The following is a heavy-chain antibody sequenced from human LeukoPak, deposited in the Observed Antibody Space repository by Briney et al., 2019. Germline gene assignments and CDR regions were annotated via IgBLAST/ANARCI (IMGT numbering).Heavy chain of an antibody. V-gene: IGHV4-38-2*02. CDR3: AREAVTIFGLVRTQTTKRPHRFDP. J-gene: IGHJ5*02. CDR1: DYSISNTYY. D-gene: IGHD3-3*01. Sequence: PSETLSLTCTVSDYSISNTYYWGWIRQPPGKGLEWIGNIHHSGITNYNPSLKSRVSISIDTSKNQFSLKLSSVTAADTAVYYCAREAVTIFGLVRTQTTKRPHRFDPWGQGTLVTVSS. CDR2: IHHSGIT.